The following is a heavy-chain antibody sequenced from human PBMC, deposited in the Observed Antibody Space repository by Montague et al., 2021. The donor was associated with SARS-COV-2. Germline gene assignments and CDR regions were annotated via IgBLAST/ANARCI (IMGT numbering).Heavy chain of an antibody. CDR2: TYYRSKWYN. D-gene: IGHD3-3*01. Sequence: CAISGDSVSSNSAAWNWIRQSPSRGLGWLGRTYYRSKWYNDYAVSVKSRITINPDTSKNQFSLKLSSVTAADTAVYYCARHWKRITIFGVVTDAFDYWGQGTLVTASS. CDR3: ARHWKRITIFGVVTDAFDY. CDR1: GDSVSSNSAA. V-gene: IGHV6-1*01. J-gene: IGHJ4*02.